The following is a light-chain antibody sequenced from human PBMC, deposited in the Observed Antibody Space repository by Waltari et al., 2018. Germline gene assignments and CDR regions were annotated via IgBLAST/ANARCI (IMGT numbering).Light chain of an antibody. CDR1: SSNIGADND. CDR3: QSFDSSLSGGVV. CDR2: GNS. Sequence: QSVLPQPPSVSGAPGQRVTISCTGSSSNIGADNDVHRYQHLPGTAPKLLIYGNSDRPSGVPDRFSGSKSGTSASLAITGLQAEDEADYYCQSFDSSLSGGVVFGGGTKLTVL. J-gene: IGLJ2*01. V-gene: IGLV1-40*01.